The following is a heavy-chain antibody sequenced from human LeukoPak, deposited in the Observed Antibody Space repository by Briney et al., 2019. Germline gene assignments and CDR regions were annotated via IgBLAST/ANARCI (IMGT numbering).Heavy chain of an antibody. V-gene: IGHV3-9*01. J-gene: IGHJ6*02. Sequence: GGSLSLSCAASGFTFDDYAMHWVRQAPGKGLEWVSGISWNSGSIGYADSVKGRFTISRDNAKNSLYLQMNSLRAEDTALYYCAKDIGARSYYDFWSGYYLPYYYGMDVWGQGTTVTVSS. CDR1: GFTFDDYA. CDR2: ISWNSGSI. D-gene: IGHD3-3*01. CDR3: AKDIGARSYYDFWSGYYLPYYYGMDV.